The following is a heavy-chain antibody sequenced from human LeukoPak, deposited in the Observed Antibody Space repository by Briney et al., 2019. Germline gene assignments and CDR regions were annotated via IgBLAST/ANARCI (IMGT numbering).Heavy chain of an antibody. D-gene: IGHD6-6*01. CDR2: INPNSGGT. J-gene: IGHJ4*02. CDR1: GYTFTGYY. V-gene: IGHV1-2*02. Sequence: ASVQVSCKASGYTFTGYYMHWVRQAPGQGLEWMGWINPNSGGTNYAQKFQGRVTMTRDTSISTAYMELSRLRSDDTAVYYCARVLCCGSSPDYWGQGTLVTVSS. CDR3: ARVLCCGSSPDY.